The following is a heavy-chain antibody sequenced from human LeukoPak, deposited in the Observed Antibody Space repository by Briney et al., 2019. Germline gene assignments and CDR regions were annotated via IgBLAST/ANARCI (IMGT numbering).Heavy chain of an antibody. V-gene: IGHV3-23*01. CDR2: ISGSGVTT. D-gene: IGHD6-19*01. J-gene: IGHJ4*02. CDR3: AKPVAGTGYFDY. CDR1: GFTFSSYA. Sequence: GGSLRLSCAVSGFTFSSYAMSWVRQAPGKGLGWVSTISGSGVTTYYADSVKGRFTISRDNSKNTLYLQMNSLRAEDTAVYYCAKPVAGTGYFDYWGQGTLVTVSS.